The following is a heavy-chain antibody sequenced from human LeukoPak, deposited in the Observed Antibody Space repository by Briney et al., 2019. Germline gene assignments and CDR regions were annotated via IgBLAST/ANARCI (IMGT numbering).Heavy chain of an antibody. J-gene: IGHJ4*02. V-gene: IGHV4-39*07. CDR3: ARLIWGPNYFDY. D-gene: IGHD3-16*01. CDR2: IYYSGST. Sequence: SETLSLTCTVSGGSISSSSYYWGWIRQPPGKGLEWIGSIYYSGSTYYNPSLKTRVTISVDTSKNQFSLKLSSVTAADTAVYYCARLIWGPNYFDYWGQGTLVTVSS. CDR1: GGSISSSSYY.